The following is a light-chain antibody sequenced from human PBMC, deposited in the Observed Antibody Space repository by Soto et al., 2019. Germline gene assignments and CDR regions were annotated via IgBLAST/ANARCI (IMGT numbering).Light chain of an antibody. CDR2: DAS. J-gene: IGKJ2*01. V-gene: IGKV1-5*01. CDR3: QQYNSYSLT. CDR1: QSISSW. Sequence: DIQMTQSPSTLSASVGDRVTITCRASQSISSWLAWYQQKPGKAPNLLIYDASSLESGVPSRFSGSGSGTEFTLTLSSLQPDDFATYYCQQYNSYSLTFGQGTKLEI.